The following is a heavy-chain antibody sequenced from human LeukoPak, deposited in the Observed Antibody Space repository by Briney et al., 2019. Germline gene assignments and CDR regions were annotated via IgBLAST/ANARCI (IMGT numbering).Heavy chain of an antibody. CDR2: INPNSGGT. Sequence: ASVEVSCKASGYTFTGYYMHWVRQAPGQGLEWMGWINPNSGGTNYAQKFQGRVTMTRDTSISTAYMELSRLRSDDTAVYYCARDSEMATGYFDYWGQGTLVTVSS. CDR3: ARDSEMATGYFDY. D-gene: IGHD5-24*01. V-gene: IGHV1-2*02. CDR1: GYTFTGYY. J-gene: IGHJ4*02.